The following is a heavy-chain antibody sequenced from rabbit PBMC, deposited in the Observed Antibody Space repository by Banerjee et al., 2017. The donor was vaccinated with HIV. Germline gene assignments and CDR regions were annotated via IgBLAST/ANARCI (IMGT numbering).Heavy chain of an antibody. D-gene: IGHD2-1*01. CDR1: GFDISSDYY. Sequence: QQQLEESGGGLVKPGGTLTLTCKASGFDISSDYYICWVRQAPGKGLECIACIYGGSSGSTYYASWAKGRFTISKTSSTTVTLQMTSLTAADTATYFCARGSATMTMVITGFYFNLRGPGTLVTVS. CDR3: ARGSATMTMVITGFYFNL. V-gene: IGHV1S45*01. CDR2: IYGGSSGST. J-gene: IGHJ4*01.